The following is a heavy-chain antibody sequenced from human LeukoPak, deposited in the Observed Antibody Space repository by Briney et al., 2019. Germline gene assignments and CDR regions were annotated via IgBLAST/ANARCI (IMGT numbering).Heavy chain of an antibody. CDR3: ARSRYALDAPDY. CDR1: GYTFSGYY. V-gene: IGHV1-2*02. Sequence: ASVKVSCKASGYTFSGYYMHWVRQAPGQGLEWMGWINPKSGGTNEAQKFHDRVTMTRDTSIRTAYMEVSRLRSDDTAVYYCARSRYALDAPDYWGQGTLVTVSS. J-gene: IGHJ4*02. D-gene: IGHD2-8*01. CDR2: INPKSGGT.